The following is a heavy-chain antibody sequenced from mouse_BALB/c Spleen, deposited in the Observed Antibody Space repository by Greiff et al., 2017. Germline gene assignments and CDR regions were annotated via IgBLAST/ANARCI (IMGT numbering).Heavy chain of an antibody. D-gene: IGHD2-3*01. V-gene: IGHV3-2*02. CDR1: GYSITSDYA. Sequence: EVKVEESGPGLVKPSQSLSLTCTVTGYSITSDYAWNWIRQFPGNKLEWMGYISYSGSTSYNPSLKSRISITRDTSKNQFFLQLNSVTTEDTATYYCARIGGYYLYYAMDYWGQGTSVTVSS. CDR3: ARIGGYYLYYAMDY. CDR2: ISYSGST. J-gene: IGHJ4*01.